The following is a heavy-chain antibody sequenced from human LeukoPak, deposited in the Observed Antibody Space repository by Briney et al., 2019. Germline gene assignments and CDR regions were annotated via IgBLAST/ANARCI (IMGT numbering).Heavy chain of an antibody. CDR3: ARGAVAGTLHFDL. CDR1: GGTFSSYA. CDR2: IIPIFGTA. J-gene: IGHJ2*01. D-gene: IGHD6-19*01. V-gene: IGHV1-69*06. Sequence: ASVKVSCKASGGTFSSYAISWVRQAPGQGLEWMGGIIPIFGTANYAQKFQGRVTITADKSTSTAYMELSSLRSEDTAVYYCARGAVAGTLHFDLWGRGTLVTVSS.